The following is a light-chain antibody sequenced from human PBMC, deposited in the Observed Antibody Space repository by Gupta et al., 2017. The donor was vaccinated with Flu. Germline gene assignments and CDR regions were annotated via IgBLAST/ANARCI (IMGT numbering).Light chain of an antibody. Sequence: SYVLTQPPAVSVAPGQTARITCGGTDIGSKSVHWYQQRPGQAPVLVVYDNFDRPSGIPERFSGSNSGNTATLTISRVEAGDEADYYCQVWASSSHQVIFGGGTKLTVL. CDR1: DIGSKS. V-gene: IGLV3-21*02. CDR3: QVWASSSHQVI. J-gene: IGLJ2*01. CDR2: DNF.